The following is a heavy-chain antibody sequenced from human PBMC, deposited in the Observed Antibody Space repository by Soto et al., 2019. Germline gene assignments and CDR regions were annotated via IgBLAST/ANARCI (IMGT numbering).Heavy chain of an antibody. Sequence: EVQLLESGGILVHPGGSLRLSCAASGFTFSSYAMTWVRHAPGKGLEWVSAISGRGDSTYYADSVKGRFTISRDQSKNPLYLQMHSLRAEDTAVYFCAKERDNGADRYYFDDWGQGTLVTVSS. CDR3: AKERDNGADRYYFDD. D-gene: IGHD2-8*01. CDR1: GFTFSSYA. CDR2: ISGRGDST. J-gene: IGHJ4*02. V-gene: IGHV3-23*01.